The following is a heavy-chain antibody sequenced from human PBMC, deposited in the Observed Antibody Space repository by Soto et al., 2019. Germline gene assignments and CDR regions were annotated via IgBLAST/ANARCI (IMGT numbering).Heavy chain of an antibody. CDR3: AWYRIADLAPWDV. CDR2: ISSSSSYI. Sequence: GSLRLSCAASGFTFSSYSMNWVRQAPGKGLEWGASISSSSSYIYYADSVKGRFTISRDNAKNSLYLQMNSLRAEDTAVYYCAWYRIADLAPWDVWGQGTTVTVSS. V-gene: IGHV3-21*01. D-gene: IGHD6-13*01. J-gene: IGHJ6*02. CDR1: GFTFSSYS.